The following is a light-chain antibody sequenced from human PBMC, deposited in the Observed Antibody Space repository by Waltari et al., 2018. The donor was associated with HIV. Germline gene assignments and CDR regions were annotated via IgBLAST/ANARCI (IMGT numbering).Light chain of an antibody. J-gene: IGLJ1*01. CDR3: SSYTSRNTRV. CDR1: TSDVGGYKY. V-gene: IGLV2-14*03. Sequence: QSALTQPASVSGSPGQSITISCTGTTSDVGGYKYVSWYQQHPDKAPKLVVYGVSNRPSGIAIRFSGSKSGNTDSLTISGLQAEDEADYYCSSYTSRNTRVFGTGTKVTVL. CDR2: GVS.